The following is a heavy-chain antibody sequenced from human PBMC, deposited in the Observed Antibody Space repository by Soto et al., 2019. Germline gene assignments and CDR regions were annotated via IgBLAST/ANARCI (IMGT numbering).Heavy chain of an antibody. Sequence: SETLSLTCAVYGGSFSGYYWSWIRQPPGKGLKWIGEINHSGSTNYNPSLKSRVTISVDTSKNQFSLKLSSVTAADTAVYYCARVPITMVRGVPHYFDYWGQGTLVTVSS. CDR2: INHSGST. D-gene: IGHD3-10*01. CDR1: GGSFSGYY. CDR3: ARVPITMVRGVPHYFDY. J-gene: IGHJ4*02. V-gene: IGHV4-34*01.